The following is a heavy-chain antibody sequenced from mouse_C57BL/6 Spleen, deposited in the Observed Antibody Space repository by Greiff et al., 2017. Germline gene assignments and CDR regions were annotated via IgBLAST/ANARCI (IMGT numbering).Heavy chain of an antibody. Sequence: VQLQQPGAELVKPGASVKLSCKASGYTFTSYWMQWVKQRPGQGLEWIGEIDPSDSYTTYNQKFKGKATLTVDTSSSTAYMQRSSLTSEDAAVYYCASYDGSPDVWGTGTTVTVSS. V-gene: IGHV1-50*01. J-gene: IGHJ1*03. CDR2: IDPSDSYT. CDR1: GYTFTSYW. D-gene: IGHD2-3*01. CDR3: ASYDGSPDV.